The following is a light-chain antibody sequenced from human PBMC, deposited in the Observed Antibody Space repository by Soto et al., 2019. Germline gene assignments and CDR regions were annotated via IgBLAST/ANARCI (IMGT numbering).Light chain of an antibody. CDR1: QSISSW. J-gene: IGKJ1*01. Sequence: DIQMTQAPSTPSSSLGARAPITCRASQSISSWLAWYQQKPGKAPNLLIYKASSLESGVPSRFSGSGSGTEFTLTISSLQPDDFATYYCQQYNTYSTFGQGTKVDIK. CDR3: QQYNTYST. CDR2: KAS. V-gene: IGKV1-5*03.